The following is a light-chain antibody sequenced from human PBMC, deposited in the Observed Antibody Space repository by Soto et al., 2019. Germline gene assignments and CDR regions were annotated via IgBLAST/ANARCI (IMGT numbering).Light chain of an antibody. Sequence: DIQMTLSTATLSASVGDRVSITCRASQRISRQLAGYHQKPGKSPNLLIYQASNLESGVPSSFSGSGSGTEFTLTIWSRQHDALSTSSCLQDHSYRTFGQGTKV. CDR3: LQDHSYRT. CDR2: QAS. J-gene: IGKJ1*01. V-gene: IGKV1-5*03. CDR1: QRISRQ.